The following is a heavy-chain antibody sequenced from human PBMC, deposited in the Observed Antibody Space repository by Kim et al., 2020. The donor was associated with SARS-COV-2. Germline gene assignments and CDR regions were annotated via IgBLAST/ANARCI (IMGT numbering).Heavy chain of an antibody. CDR1: GYTFTSYA. V-gene: IGHV1-3*01. D-gene: IGHD3-16*01. CDR2: INAGNGNT. J-gene: IGHJ4*02. Sequence: ASVKVSCKASGYTFTSYAMHWVRQAPGQRLEWMGWINAGNGNTKYSQKFQGRVTITRDTSASTAYMELSSLRSEDTAVYYCARATYDYVWGGNPYFDYWGQGTLVTVSS. CDR3: ARATYDYVWGGNPYFDY.